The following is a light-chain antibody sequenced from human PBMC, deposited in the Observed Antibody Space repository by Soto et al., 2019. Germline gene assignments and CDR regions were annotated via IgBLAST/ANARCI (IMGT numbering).Light chain of an antibody. CDR2: DVS. CDR1: SSDIGGYNC. J-gene: IGLJ1*01. CDR3: TSYTSSSLYV. V-gene: IGLV2-14*03. Sequence: QSVLTQPASVSGSPGQSITISCTGTSSDIGGYNCVSWYQHHPGKAPKLMIHDVSHRPSGVSNRFSGSKSGNTASLTISGLQAEDEADYYCTSYTSSSLYVFGTGTKLTVL.